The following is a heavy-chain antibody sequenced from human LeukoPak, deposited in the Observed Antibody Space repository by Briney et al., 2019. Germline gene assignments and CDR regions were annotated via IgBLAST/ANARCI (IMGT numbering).Heavy chain of an antibody. V-gene: IGHV1-8*01. Sequence: ASVKVSCKASGYTFTSYDIICVRQATAQGLECMGRMNPNSGNKGYAQKFQGRVTMTRNTSISTACMELNSLRSEDTAVYDCAVGGWELIRRSNYFDYWGQGTLVTVS. CDR1: GYTFTSYD. CDR2: MNPNSGNK. J-gene: IGHJ4*02. CDR3: AVGGWELIRRSNYFDY. D-gene: IGHD1-26*01.